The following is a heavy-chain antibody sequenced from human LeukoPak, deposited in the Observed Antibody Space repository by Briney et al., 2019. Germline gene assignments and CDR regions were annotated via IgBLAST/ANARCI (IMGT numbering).Heavy chain of an antibody. CDR1: GYTFTTYY. CDR3: STEDKYCTTTTCADY. J-gene: IGHJ4*02. D-gene: IGHD2-2*01. CDR2: MRPTSGDS. Sequence: ASVKLSCKASGYTFTTYYVHWVRQAPGQGLEWMGYMRPTSGDSTFAQKFQDRVTMTRDTSISTAYLELSRLTSDDTAVYYCSTEDKYCTTTTCADYWGQGTLVTVSS. V-gene: IGHV1-2*02.